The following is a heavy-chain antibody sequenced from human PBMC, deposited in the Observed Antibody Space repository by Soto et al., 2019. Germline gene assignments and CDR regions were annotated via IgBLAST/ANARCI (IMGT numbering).Heavy chain of an antibody. D-gene: IGHD4-17*01. CDR1: GFTFSSYG. CDR3: ARAKGDYGDYTEYFDY. J-gene: IGHJ4*02. CDR2: IWYDGSNK. V-gene: IGHV3-33*01. Sequence: QVQLVESGGGVVQPGRSLRLSCAASGFTFSSYGMHWVRQAPGKGLEWVAVIWYDGSNKYYADSVKGRFTISRDNSKNXLYLQMNSLRAEDTAVYYCARAKGDYGDYTEYFDYWGQGTLVTVSS.